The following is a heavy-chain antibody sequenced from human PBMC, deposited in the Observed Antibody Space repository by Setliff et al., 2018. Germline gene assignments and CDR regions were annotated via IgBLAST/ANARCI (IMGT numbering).Heavy chain of an antibody. Sequence: ASVKVSCKASGYIFTSYGFSWVRQAPGQGLEWMGWINPRTGVTNYAQKFKGRVTMTRDTSITTVYMDLSSLKSDDTAVYYCARGTDYHGSGRYWAKDVWGKGTTVTVSS. CDR1: GYIFTSYG. D-gene: IGHD3-10*01. CDR3: ARGTDYHGSGRYWAKDV. CDR2: INPRTGVT. J-gene: IGHJ6*04. V-gene: IGHV1-2*02.